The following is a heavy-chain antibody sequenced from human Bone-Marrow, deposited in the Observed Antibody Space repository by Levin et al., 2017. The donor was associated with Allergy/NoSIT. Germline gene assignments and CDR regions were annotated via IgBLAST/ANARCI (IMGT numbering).Heavy chain of an antibody. CDR3: ARPSGYGMDV. D-gene: IGHD3-3*01. V-gene: IGHV5-51*01. CDR2: IYPGDSDI. Sequence: GGSLRLSCKGSGYSFTDYWIGWVRQMPGKGLEWMGIIYPGDSDIRYSPSFQGQVTISADKSVTTAYLQGSSLRASDTAMYYCARPSGYGMDVWGQGTPVTVSS. CDR1: GYSFTDYW. J-gene: IGHJ6*02.